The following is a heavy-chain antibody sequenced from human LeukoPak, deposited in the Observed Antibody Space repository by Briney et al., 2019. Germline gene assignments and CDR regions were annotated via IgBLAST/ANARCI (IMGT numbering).Heavy chain of an antibody. CDR3: ARDRGSSGWYEFDY. V-gene: IGHV3-7*01. CDR2: IKQDGSEK. CDR1: GFTSSSYW. Sequence: GGSLRLSCAASGFTSSSYWMSWVRQAPGKGLEWVANIKQDGSEKYYVDSVKGRFTISRDNAKNSLYLQMNSLRAEDTAAYYCARDRGSSGWYEFDYWGQGTLVTVSS. J-gene: IGHJ4*02. D-gene: IGHD6-19*01.